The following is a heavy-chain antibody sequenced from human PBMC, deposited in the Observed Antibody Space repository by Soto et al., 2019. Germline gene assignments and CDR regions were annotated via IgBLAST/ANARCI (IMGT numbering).Heavy chain of an antibody. J-gene: IGHJ4*02. D-gene: IGHD2-15*01. CDR3: TTTTLGYCSGGSCRQFDY. Sequence: GGSLRLSCAASGFTFSNAWMNWVRQAPGKGLEWVGRIKSKTDGGTTDYAAPVKGRFAISRDDSKNTLYLQMNSLKTEDTAVYYCTTTTLGYCSGGSCRQFDYWGQGTLVTVSS. V-gene: IGHV3-15*07. CDR1: GFTFSNAW. CDR2: IKSKTDGGTT.